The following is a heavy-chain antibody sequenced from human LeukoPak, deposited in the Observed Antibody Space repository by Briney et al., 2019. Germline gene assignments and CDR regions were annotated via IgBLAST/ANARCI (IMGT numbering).Heavy chain of an antibody. D-gene: IGHD3-22*01. CDR1: GYTFTSYA. CDR3: ARDPRGYYPFDY. V-gene: IGHV1-3*01. CDR2: INAGNGNT. J-gene: IGHJ4*02. Sequence: ASVKVSCRASGYTFTSYAMHWVRQAPGQRLEWMGWINAGNGNTKYSQKFQGRVTITRDTSASTAYMELSSLRSEGTAVYYCARDPRGYYPFDYWGQGTLVAVSS.